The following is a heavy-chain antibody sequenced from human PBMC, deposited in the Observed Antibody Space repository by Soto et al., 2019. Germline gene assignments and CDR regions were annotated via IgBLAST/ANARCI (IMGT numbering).Heavy chain of an antibody. Sequence: PSETLSLTCTVSGGSISSGGYYWSWIRQHPGKGLEWIGYIYYSGSTYYNPSLKSRVTISVDTSKNQFSLNLSSVTAADTAVYYCARAGHSSSSEGANWFDPWGQGTLVTSPQ. CDR3: ARAGHSSSSEGANWFDP. CDR1: GGSISSGGYY. CDR2: IYYSGST. D-gene: IGHD6-6*01. J-gene: IGHJ5*02. V-gene: IGHV4-31*03.